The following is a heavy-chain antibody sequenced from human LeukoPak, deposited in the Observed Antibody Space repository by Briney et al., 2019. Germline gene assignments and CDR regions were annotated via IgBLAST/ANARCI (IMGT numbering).Heavy chain of an antibody. CDR2: TSGRGCST. J-gene: IGHJ4*02. Sequence: PGGSLRLSCAASGFTFRSYAMSGVRHAPGKGLECVSATSGRGCSTFYADSVKGLFPISRDNSKTTLYLQMNSLRAEDMAVYYCAKRPTLGALSGSYDYWGQGTLVTVSS. D-gene: IGHD3-16*01. CDR1: GFTFRSYA. V-gene: IGHV3-23*01. CDR3: AKRPTLGALSGSYDY.